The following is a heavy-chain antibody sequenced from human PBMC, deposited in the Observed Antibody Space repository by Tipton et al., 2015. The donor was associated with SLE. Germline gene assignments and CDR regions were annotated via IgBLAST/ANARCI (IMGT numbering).Heavy chain of an antibody. Sequence: TLSLTCTVSGGSISSSSYYWSWIRQPAGKGLEWIGYIYTSGSTNYNPSLKSRVTISVDTSKNQFSLKLSSVTAADTAVYYCARGAPHCSSTSCVDYWGQGTLVTVSS. CDR2: IYTSGST. CDR1: GGSISSSSYY. J-gene: IGHJ4*02. V-gene: IGHV4-61*09. CDR3: ARGAPHCSSTSCVDY. D-gene: IGHD2-2*01.